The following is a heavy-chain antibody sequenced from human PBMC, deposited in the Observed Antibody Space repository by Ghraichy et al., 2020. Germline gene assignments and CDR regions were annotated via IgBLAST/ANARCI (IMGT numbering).Heavy chain of an antibody. D-gene: IGHD3-10*01. J-gene: IGHJ4*02. CDR1: GLTFSSYW. CDR2: TKTDGSTT. Sequence: GGSLRLSCAASGLTFSSYWMHWVRQAPGKGLEWVSHTKTDGSTTNYADSVRGRFTISRDNAKNTLYLQMNSLRADDTAVYYCSTSPRADRGNYWGQGTLVTVSS. CDR3: STSPRADRGNY. V-gene: IGHV3-74*01.